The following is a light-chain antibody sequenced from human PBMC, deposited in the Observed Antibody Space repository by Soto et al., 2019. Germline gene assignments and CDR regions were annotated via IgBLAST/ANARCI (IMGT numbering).Light chain of an antibody. CDR1: SSDVGSYNL. Sequence: QSALTQPASVSGSPGQSITISCTGTSSDVGSYNLVSWYQQHPGKAPKLMIYEGSKRPSGVSNRFSVSKSGNTASLTISGLQAEDEADYYCCSYAGSGTPVVFGGGTQLTVL. J-gene: IGLJ2*01. CDR3: CSYAGSGTPVV. CDR2: EGS. V-gene: IGLV2-23*01.